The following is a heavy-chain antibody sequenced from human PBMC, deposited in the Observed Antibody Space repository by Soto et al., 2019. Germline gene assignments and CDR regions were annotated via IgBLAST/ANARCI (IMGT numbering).Heavy chain of an antibody. J-gene: IGHJ6*02. CDR1: GGSMNDGGYY. CDR2: IYSNGDT. D-gene: IGHD2-2*01. Sequence: SETLSLTCSVSGGSMNDGGYYWSWIRQLPGKGLEWIGYIYSNGDTYYNPSLKSRLTISVDTSKNQFSLNLTSVTAADTAVYYCARDPAGSTRPYYYGMDVWGQGTTVTVSS. CDR3: ARDPAGSTRPYYYGMDV. V-gene: IGHV4-31*03.